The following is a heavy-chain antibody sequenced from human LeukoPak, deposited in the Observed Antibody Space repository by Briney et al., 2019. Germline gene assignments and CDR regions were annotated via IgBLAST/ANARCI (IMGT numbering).Heavy chain of an antibody. CDR1: GFIFSGSA. CDR3: XRHQGAGGSGVDY. V-gene: IGHV3-73*01. D-gene: IGHD2-15*01. J-gene: IGHJ4*02. CDR2: IRSKANNYAT. Sequence: GGSLRLSCAASGFIFSGSAMHWVRQASGKGLEWVGRIRSKANNYATTYAASVKGRFTISRDDSKNTAYLQMNSLKTEDTAVXXXXRHQGAGGSGVDYWGQGTLVTVSS.